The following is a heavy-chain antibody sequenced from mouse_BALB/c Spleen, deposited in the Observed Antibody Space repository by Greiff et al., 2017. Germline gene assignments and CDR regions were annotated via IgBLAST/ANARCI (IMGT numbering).Heavy chain of an antibody. CDR1: GYSITSDYA. CDR2: ISYSGST. Sequence: EVQRVESGPGLVKPSQSLSLTCPVTGYSITSDYAWNWIRQFPENKLEWMGYISYSGSTSYNPSLKSRISITRDTSKNQFFLQLNSVTTEDTATYYCARGDYDGAMDYWGQGTSVTGSS. J-gene: IGHJ4*01. D-gene: IGHD2-4*01. V-gene: IGHV3-2*02. CDR3: ARGDYDGAMDY.